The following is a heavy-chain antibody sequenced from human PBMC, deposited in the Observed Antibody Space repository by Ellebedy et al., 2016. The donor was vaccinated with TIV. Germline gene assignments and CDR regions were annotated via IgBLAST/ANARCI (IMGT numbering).Heavy chain of an antibody. CDR2: IIPILGMT. V-gene: IGHV1-46*01. CDR1: GYTFTSYY. Sequence: ASVKVSCKASGYTFTSYYMHWVRQAPGQGLEWMGRIIPILGMTNYAQKFQGRVTMTEDTSTDTAYMELSSLRSEDTAVYYCAVYSSGASSYCYNGLDVWGQGTTVTVSS. J-gene: IGHJ6*02. D-gene: IGHD6-19*01. CDR3: AVYSSGASSYCYNGLDV.